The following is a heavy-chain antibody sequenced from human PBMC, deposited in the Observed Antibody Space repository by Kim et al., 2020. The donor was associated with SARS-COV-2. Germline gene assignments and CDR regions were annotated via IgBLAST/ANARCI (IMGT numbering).Heavy chain of an antibody. CDR3: AAQGYYDSSGYYYYAFDI. J-gene: IGHJ3*02. Sequence: SVKVSCKASGFTFTSSAVQWVRQARGQRLEWIGWIVVGSGNTNYAQKFQERVTITRDMSTSTAYMELSSLRSEDTAVYYCAAQGYYDSSGYYYYAFDIWGQGTMVTVSS. CDR1: GFTFTSSA. CDR2: IVVGSGNT. D-gene: IGHD3-22*01. V-gene: IGHV1-58*01.